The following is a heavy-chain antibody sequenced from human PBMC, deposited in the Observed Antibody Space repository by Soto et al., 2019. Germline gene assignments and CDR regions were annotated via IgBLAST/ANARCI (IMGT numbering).Heavy chain of an antibody. Sequence: GGSLRLSCAASGFTFSSYAMSWVRQAPGKGLEWVSAISGSGGSTYYADSVKGRFTISRDNSKNTLYLQMNSLRADDTAVYYCAKDLGFYYYYGMDVWGQGTTVTVSS. J-gene: IGHJ6*02. CDR1: GFTFSSYA. CDR3: AKDLGFYYYYGMDV. D-gene: IGHD1-26*01. V-gene: IGHV3-23*01. CDR2: ISGSGGST.